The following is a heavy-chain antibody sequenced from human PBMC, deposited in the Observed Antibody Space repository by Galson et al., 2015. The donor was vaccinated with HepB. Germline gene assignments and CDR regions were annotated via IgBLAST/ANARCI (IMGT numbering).Heavy chain of an antibody. Sequence: SLRLSCAASGFIVTSNYMSWVRQAPGKGLEWVSVIYSGGDTYYADSVKGRFTISRDNSKNSLYLQMNSLRTEDTALYYCAKDKSLAAGTSHVGFDYWGQGTLVTVSS. CDR1: GFIVTSNY. CDR2: IYSGGDT. CDR3: AKDKSLAAGTSHVGFDY. J-gene: IGHJ4*02. D-gene: IGHD6-13*01. V-gene: IGHV3-53*05.